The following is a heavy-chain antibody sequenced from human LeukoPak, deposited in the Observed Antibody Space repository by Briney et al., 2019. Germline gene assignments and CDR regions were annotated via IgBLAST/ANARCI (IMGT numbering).Heavy chain of an antibody. J-gene: IGHJ4*02. Sequence: ASVKVSCKASGGTFSSYAISWVRQAPGQGLEWMGGIIPIFGTANYAQKFQGRVTITADESTSTAYMELSSLRSEDTAVYYCARGDSSGYYYFDCWGQGTLVTVSS. CDR3: ARGDSSGYYYFDC. CDR1: GGTFSSYA. D-gene: IGHD3-22*01. V-gene: IGHV1-69*13. CDR2: IIPIFGTA.